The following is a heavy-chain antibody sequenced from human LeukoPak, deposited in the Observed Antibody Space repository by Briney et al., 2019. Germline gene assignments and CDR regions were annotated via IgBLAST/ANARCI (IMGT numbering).Heavy chain of an antibody. CDR1: GGSISSSSYY. CDR2: IYYSGST. CDR3: ARAYSSSWPQTYYYYYYMDV. Sequence: SETLSLTCTVSGGSISSSSYYWGWIRQPPGKGLEWIGSIYYSGSTYYNPSLKSRVTISVDTSKNQFSLKLSSVTAADTAVYYCARAYSSSWPQTYYYYYYMDVWGKGTTVTVSS. V-gene: IGHV4-39*07. J-gene: IGHJ6*03. D-gene: IGHD6-13*01.